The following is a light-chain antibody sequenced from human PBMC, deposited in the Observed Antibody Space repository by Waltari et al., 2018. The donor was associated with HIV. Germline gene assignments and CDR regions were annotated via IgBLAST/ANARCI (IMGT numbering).Light chain of an antibody. CDR2: GKN. J-gene: IGLJ2*01. CDR1: SLRPYY. Sequence: SSELTQDPAVSVAVGQTVKIACLCDSLRPYYASWYRLRPGQAPQLLVHGKNSRPSGIPDRFSASSSGNRAFLTITGARAEDEADYYCACWDRSGDYILFGGGTSLTGL. CDR3: ACWDRSGDYIL. V-gene: IGLV3-19*01.